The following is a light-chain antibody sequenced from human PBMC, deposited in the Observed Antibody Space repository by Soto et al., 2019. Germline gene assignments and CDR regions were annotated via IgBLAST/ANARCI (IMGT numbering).Light chain of an antibody. Sequence: QLVLTQPPSVSGAPGQRVTISCTGSSSNIGAGYDVHWYQQLPGTAPKLLIYDNNDRPTGVPDRFSGSKSGTSASLAITGLQAEVEADYYCQSYDSSLSAWVFGGGTQLTVL. J-gene: IGLJ3*02. CDR1: SSNIGAGYD. CDR3: QSYDSSLSAWV. V-gene: IGLV1-40*01. CDR2: DNN.